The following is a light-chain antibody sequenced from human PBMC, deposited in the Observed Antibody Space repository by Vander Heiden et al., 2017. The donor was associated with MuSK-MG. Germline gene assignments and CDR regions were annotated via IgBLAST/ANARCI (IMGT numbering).Light chain of an antibody. Sequence: EIVLTQSPATLSLSPGERATLSCRASQSVSTYLAWYQQNPGQAPRLLIYGASNRATGIPGRLSGSGSGTDFTLTISSREPEDFAVYYGQQVSNWVTLVGGTKVQIK. V-gene: IGKV3-11*01. CDR2: GAS. CDR3: QQVSNWVT. CDR1: QSVSTY. J-gene: IGKJ4*01.